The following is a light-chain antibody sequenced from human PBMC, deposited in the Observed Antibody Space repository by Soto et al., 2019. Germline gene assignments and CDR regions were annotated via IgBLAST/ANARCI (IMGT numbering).Light chain of an antibody. CDR3: QQCNIWPPVT. V-gene: IGKV1-12*01. CDR1: QDISSW. J-gene: IGKJ5*01. Sequence: DIQMTQSPSSVSASVGDRVTITCRASQDISSWLAWYQQKPGEAPKVLIYKASYLESGVPSRFSGSGSGTDFTLTISSLEPEDSAVYYCQQCNIWPPVTFGHGTRLEIK. CDR2: KAS.